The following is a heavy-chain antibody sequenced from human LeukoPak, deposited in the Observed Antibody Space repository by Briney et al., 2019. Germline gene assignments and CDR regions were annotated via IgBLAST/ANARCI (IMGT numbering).Heavy chain of an antibody. CDR3: ATPLDYYDRSDSHQGGD. CDR2: IKHDGSEK. J-gene: IGHJ4*02. Sequence: GGSLRLSCAASGFTFSRHWMTWVRQAPGKGLEWVANIKHDGSEKNYVDSVKGRFTISRDNAKNSLYLQMNSLSAEDTAVYYCATPLDYYDRSDSHQGGDWGQGTLVTVSS. V-gene: IGHV3-7*03. CDR1: GFTFSRHW. D-gene: IGHD3-22*01.